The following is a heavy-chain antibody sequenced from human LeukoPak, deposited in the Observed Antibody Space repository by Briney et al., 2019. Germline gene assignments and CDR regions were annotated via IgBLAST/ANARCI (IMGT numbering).Heavy chain of an antibody. J-gene: IGHJ4*02. D-gene: IGHD3-3*01. CDR2: ISAYNGNT. CDR1: GYTFTSYD. Sequence: GASVKVSCKASGYTFTSYDISWVRQAPGQGLEWMGWISAYNGNTNYAQKLQGRVTMTTDTSTSTAYMELRSLRSDDTAVYYCAREEAYYDFWSGYYGGYCFDYWGQGTLVTVSS. CDR3: AREEAYYDFWSGYYGGYCFDY. V-gene: IGHV1-18*01.